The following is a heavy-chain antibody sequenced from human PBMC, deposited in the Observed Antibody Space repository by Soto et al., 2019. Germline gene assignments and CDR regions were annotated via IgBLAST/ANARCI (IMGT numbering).Heavy chain of an antibody. J-gene: IGHJ4*02. CDR3: ARDRVTYYYDSSGYQALGY. CDR2: IIPIFGTA. V-gene: IGHV1-69*13. Sequence: ASVKVSCKASGGTLSSYAISWVRQAPGQGLEWMGGIIPIFGTANYAQKFQGRVTVTADESTSTAYMELSSLRSEDTAVYYCARDRVTYYYDSSGYQALGYWGQGTLVTVSS. D-gene: IGHD3-22*01. CDR1: GGTLSSYA.